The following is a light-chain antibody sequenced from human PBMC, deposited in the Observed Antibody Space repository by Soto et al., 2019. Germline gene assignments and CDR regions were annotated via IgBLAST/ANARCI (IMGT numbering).Light chain of an antibody. CDR1: SSDVGGYNY. CDR2: EVS. V-gene: IGLV2-8*01. CDR3: SSYAGSNNFV. J-gene: IGLJ1*01. Sequence: QPVHTNTPSAPVSPGQAVTICDTGTSSDVGGYNYVSWYQQHPGKAPKLMIYEVSKRPSGVPDRFSGSKSGNTASLTVSGPQAEDEADYYCSSYAGSNNFVFGTDTKVTV.